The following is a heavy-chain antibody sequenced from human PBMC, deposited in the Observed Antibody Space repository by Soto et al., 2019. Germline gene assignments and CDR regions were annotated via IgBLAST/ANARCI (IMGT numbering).Heavy chain of an antibody. V-gene: IGHV3-23*01. Sequence: EVQLLESGGGLVQPGGSLRLSCVGSGFTFINYAMNWVRQTPGKGLEWVSGISGGGDRTFDADSVKGRFTISRDHSKNTVNLQMNSLRADDTAVYYCARKVLGSTSRPDCWYFDLWGRGTLVTVSS. CDR1: GFTFINYA. J-gene: IGHJ2*01. D-gene: IGHD2-2*01. CDR3: ARKVLGSTSRPDCWYFDL. CDR2: ISGGGDRT.